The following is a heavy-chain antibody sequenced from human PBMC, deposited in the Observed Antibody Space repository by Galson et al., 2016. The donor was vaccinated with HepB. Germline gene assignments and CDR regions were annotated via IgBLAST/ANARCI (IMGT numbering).Heavy chain of an antibody. V-gene: IGHV4-61*01. CDR2: SQHTGNT. D-gene: IGHD1-26*01. Sequence: SETLSLTCIVSGGSVSSDNYFWSWIRQPPGKGLEWIGFSQHTGNTNSNPSLKSRVTISVDTSKNQFSLKMTSVTAADTAIYYCARDQHGRYMAYWGLGTLVTVSS. CDR1: GGSVSSDNYF. J-gene: IGHJ4*02. CDR3: ARDQHGRYMAY.